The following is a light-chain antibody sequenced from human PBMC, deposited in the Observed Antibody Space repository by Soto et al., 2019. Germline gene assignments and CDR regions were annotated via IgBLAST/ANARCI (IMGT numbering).Light chain of an antibody. J-gene: IGKJ1*01. CDR3: KHYNHWPWT. V-gene: IGKV3-15*01. CDR1: QSVKSS. CDR2: GAS. Sequence: EIVMPPSHATLSVSPGESAPLSCRASQSVKSSLAWYQQKPGQAPRLLIYGASTRATGIQARFSGSGSGTEFTLTISSMQSEDSAVYYCKHYNHWPWTCGQGTKGDIK.